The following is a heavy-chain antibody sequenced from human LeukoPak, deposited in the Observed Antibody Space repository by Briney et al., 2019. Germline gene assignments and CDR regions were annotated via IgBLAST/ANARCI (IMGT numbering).Heavy chain of an antibody. CDR3: AKGGVAVAGTPYYYYYMDV. Sequence: PGRSLRLSCAASGFTFSSYGMHWVRQAPAQGLEWVAFIRYDGSNKYYADSVKGRFTISRDNSKNTLYLQMNSLRAEDTAVYYCAKGGVAVAGTPYYYYYMDVWGKGTTVTVSS. CDR1: GFTFSSYG. CDR2: IRYDGSNK. J-gene: IGHJ6*03. D-gene: IGHD6-19*01. V-gene: IGHV3-30*02.